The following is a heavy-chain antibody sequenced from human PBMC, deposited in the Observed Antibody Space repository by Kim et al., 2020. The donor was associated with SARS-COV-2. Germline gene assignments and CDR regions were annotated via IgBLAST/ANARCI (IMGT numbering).Heavy chain of an antibody. V-gene: IGHV3-30*02. Sequence: SVNGRFTISRNNSKSTLYLQMNSLRAEDTAVYYCAKDEGDCGGDCYWCDYWGQGTLVTVSS. CDR3: AKDEGDCGGDCYWCDY. D-gene: IGHD2-21*02. J-gene: IGHJ4*02.